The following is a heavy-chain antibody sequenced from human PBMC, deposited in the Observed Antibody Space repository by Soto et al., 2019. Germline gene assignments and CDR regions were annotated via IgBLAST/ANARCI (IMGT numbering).Heavy chain of an antibody. D-gene: IGHD6-13*01. CDR3: ARGYSISWYGGYYYYGMDV. CDR1: GDSVSSNSAA. V-gene: IGHV6-1*01. J-gene: IGHJ6*02. CDR2: TYYRSKWYN. Sequence: QTLSLTCAISGDSVSSNSAAWNWIRQSPSRGLEWLGRTYYRSKWYNDYAVSVKSRITINPDTSKNQFSLQLNSVTPEDTAVYYCARGYSISWYGGYYYYGMDVWGQGTTVTVSS.